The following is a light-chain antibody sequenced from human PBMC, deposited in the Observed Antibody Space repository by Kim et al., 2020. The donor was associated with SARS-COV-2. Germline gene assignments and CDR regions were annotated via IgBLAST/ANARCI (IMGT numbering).Light chain of an antibody. CDR2: DAS. CDR3: QQYGASSLT. J-gene: IGKJ4*01. V-gene: IGKV3-20*01. CDR1: QSVSNSR. Sequence: PGERATLSCRASQSVSNSRLAWYQQKPGQAPRLLIYDASSRATGITDRFSGSGSGTDFTLTIGRLEPEDFAVYYCQQYGASSLTFGGGTKV.